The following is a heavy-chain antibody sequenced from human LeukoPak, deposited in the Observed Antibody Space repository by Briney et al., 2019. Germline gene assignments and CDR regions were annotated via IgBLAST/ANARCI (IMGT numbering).Heavy chain of an antibody. CDR3: ARGTSYSSGWADAFDI. V-gene: IGHV1-8*03. J-gene: IGHJ3*02. CDR2: MNPNSGNT. D-gene: IGHD6-19*01. CDR1: GYTFTSYD. Sequence: SVKVSCKVSGYTFTSYDINWVRQATGQGLEWMGWMNPNSGNTGYAQKFQGRVTITRNTSISTAYMELSSLRSEDTAVYYCARGTSYSSGWADAFDIWGQGTMVTVSS.